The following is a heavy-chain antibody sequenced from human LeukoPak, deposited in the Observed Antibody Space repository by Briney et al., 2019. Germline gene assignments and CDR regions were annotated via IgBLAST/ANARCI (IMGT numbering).Heavy chain of an antibody. J-gene: IGHJ4*02. Sequence: PGGSLRLSCAASGFTFSDYYMSWIRQAPGKGLEWVSYISSSGSTIYCADSVKGRFTISRDNAKNSLYLQMNSLRAEDTAVYCCASIPLLWFGESFPDYWGQGTLVTVSS. D-gene: IGHD3-10*01. CDR1: GFTFSDYY. CDR2: ISSSGSTI. V-gene: IGHV3-11*04. CDR3: ASIPLLWFGESFPDY.